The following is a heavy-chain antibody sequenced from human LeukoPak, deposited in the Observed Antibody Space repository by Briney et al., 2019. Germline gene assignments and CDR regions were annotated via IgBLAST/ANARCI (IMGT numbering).Heavy chain of an antibody. Sequence: SETLSLTCAVSGASIRSSSNSWSWFRQPPGKGLEWIGDIYSSGSASYNPSLQSRLLISIDTSKNHFSLELSSVTAADTAVCFCAKADLPVRSPYNWFDPWGQGTLVTVSS. CDR2: IYSSGSA. V-gene: IGHV4-30-4*07. D-gene: IGHD3-10*01. CDR3: AKADLPVRSPYNWFDP. CDR1: GASIRSSSNS. J-gene: IGHJ5*02.